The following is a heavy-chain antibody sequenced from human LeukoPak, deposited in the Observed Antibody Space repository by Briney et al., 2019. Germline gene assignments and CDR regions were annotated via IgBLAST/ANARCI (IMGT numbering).Heavy chain of an antibody. Sequence: ASVKVSCKASGGTFSSYAISWVRQAPGQGLEWMGGIIPIFGTANYAQKFQGRVTITADESTSTAYMELSSLRSEDTAVYYCARDPPYSGYDYYFDYWGQGTLVTVSS. CDR2: IIPIFGTA. CDR1: GGTFSSYA. D-gene: IGHD5-12*01. CDR3: ARDPPYSGYDYYFDY. J-gene: IGHJ4*02. V-gene: IGHV1-69*13.